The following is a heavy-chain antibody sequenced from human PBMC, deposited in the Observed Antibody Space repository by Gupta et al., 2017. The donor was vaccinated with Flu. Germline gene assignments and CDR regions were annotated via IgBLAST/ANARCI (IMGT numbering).Heavy chain of an antibody. CDR1: GFTFYTYS. V-gene: IGHV3-23*01. CDR2: ISDTSGST. J-gene: IGHJ4*02. Sequence: EVQLLESGGGLVQPGGSLRLSCAASGFTFYTYSMAWVRQAPGKGLEWVSSISDTSGSTFYSDSAKGRFTISRDNSKNTLYLQMNSLRAEDTAVYYCAKFLLVATHRPVRATRPVDYWGQGTLVTVSS. CDR3: AKFLLVATHRPVRATRPVDY. D-gene: IGHD1-1*01.